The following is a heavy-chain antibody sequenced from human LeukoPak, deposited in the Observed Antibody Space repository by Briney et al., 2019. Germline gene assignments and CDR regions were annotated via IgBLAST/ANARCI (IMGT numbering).Heavy chain of an antibody. CDR2: IYYSGST. CDR3: ARKEGGQLVNTRRWFDP. V-gene: IGHV4-59*12. CDR1: GGSISSYY. J-gene: IGHJ5*02. D-gene: IGHD6-13*01. Sequence: PSETLSLTCTVSGGSISSYYWSWIRQPPGKGLEWIGCIYYSGSTNYNPSLKSRVTISVATSKKQFSLKVRSVTAADTAVYYCARKEGGQLVNTRRWFDPWGQGTLVTVSS.